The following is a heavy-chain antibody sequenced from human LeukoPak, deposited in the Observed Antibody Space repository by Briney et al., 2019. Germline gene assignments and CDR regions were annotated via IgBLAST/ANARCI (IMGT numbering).Heavy chain of an antibody. Sequence: SETLSLTCTVSGGSISSYYWSWIRQPPGKGLEWIGYIYYSGSTNYNPSLKSRVTISVDTSKNQFSLKLSSVTAADTAVYYCARGDLAYCGGDCYSGAFDIWGQGTMVTVSS. D-gene: IGHD2-21*01. CDR3: ARGDLAYCGGDCYSGAFDI. J-gene: IGHJ3*02. V-gene: IGHV4-59*08. CDR1: GGSISSYY. CDR2: IYYSGST.